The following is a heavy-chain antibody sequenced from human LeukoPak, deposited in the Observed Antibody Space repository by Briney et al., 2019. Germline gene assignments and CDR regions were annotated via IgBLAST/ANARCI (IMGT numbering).Heavy chain of an antibody. D-gene: IGHD5-24*01. Sequence: SETLSLTCTVSGGSISSGGYYWSWIRQHPGKGLEWIGYIYYSGSTCYNPSLKSRVTISVDTSKNQFSLKLSSVTAADTAVYYCARDWKDRDGYNTYFDYWGQGTLVTVSS. J-gene: IGHJ4*02. CDR2: IYYSGST. V-gene: IGHV4-31*03. CDR1: GGSISSGGYY. CDR3: ARDWKDRDGYNTYFDY.